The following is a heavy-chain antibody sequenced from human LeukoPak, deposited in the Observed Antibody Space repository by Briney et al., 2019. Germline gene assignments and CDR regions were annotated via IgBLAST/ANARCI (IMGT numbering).Heavy chain of an antibody. CDR1: GFTFSNYV. D-gene: IGHD1-26*01. J-gene: IGHJ4*02. CDR2: IRYDGSNK. V-gene: IGHV3-30*02. Sequence: GGSLRLSCAASGFTFSNYVMHWVRQAPGKGLEWVAFIRYDGSNKFYADSVKGRFTISRDNSKNTLYLQMDSLRAEDTAVYYCAKRWIVGATSYFDYWGQGTLVTVSS. CDR3: AKRWIVGATSYFDY.